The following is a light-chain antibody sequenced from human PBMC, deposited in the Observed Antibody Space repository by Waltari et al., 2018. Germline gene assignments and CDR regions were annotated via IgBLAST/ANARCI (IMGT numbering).Light chain of an antibody. CDR1: QGISSY. CDR3: QQYDSYPYT. V-gene: IGKV1-8*01. J-gene: IGKJ2*01. Sequence: AIRMTQSPSSLSAPTGDRVTITCRASQGISSYLAWYQQKPGKAPKLLIYAGSTLQSGVPSRFSGSGSGTDFTLTISCLQSEDFATYYCQQYDSYPYTFGQGTKLEIK. CDR2: AGS.